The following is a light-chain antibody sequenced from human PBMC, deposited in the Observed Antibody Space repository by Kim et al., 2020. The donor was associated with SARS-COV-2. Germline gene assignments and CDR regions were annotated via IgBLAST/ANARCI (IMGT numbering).Light chain of an antibody. V-gene: IGKV1-27*01. J-gene: IGKJ1*01. CDR2: AAS. CDR3: QKYDSAPWT. Sequence: DIQMTQSPSSLSASVGDGVTITCRASQDIANYLAWYQQKPGKVPKLLVYAASALKSGVPSRFSGRRSGTDFTLTISNLQPEDVATYYWQKYDSAPWTFGQGTKVDIK. CDR1: QDIANY.